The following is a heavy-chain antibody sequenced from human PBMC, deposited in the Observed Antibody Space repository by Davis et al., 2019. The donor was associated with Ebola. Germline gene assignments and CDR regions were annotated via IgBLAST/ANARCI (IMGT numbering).Heavy chain of an antibody. V-gene: IGHV3-30*18. J-gene: IGHJ4*02. CDR3: AKVSGSYGY. Sequence: GESLKISCVASGFTFSSYGMHWVRQAPGKGLEWVAVISYDGSNKYYADSVKGRFTISRDNSKNTLYLQMNSLRAEDTAVYYCAKVSGSYGYWGQGTLVTVSS. D-gene: IGHD1-26*01. CDR1: GFTFSSYG. CDR2: ISYDGSNK.